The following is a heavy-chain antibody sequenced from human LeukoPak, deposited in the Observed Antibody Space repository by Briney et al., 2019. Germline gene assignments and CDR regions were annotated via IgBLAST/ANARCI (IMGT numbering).Heavy chain of an antibody. CDR3: ASLLWFGESMNHAFDI. J-gene: IGHJ3*02. Sequence: SETLSLTCAVSGGSISSSNWWSWVRQPPGKGLEWIGEIYHSGSTNYNPSLKSRVTISVDKSKNQFSLKLSSVTAADTAVYYCASLLWFGESMNHAFDIWGQGTMVTVSS. V-gene: IGHV4-4*02. CDR2: IYHSGST. CDR1: GGSISSSNW. D-gene: IGHD3-10*01.